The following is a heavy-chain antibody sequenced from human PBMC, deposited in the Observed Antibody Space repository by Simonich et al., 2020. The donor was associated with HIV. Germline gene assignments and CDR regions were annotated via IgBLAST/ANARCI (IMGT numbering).Heavy chain of an antibody. Sequence: QVQLQQWGAGLLKPSQTLSLTCAVYGGSFSGYYWIWIRQPPGKGLEWIGEINHSGRNNYNPSLKSRVTISVDTSKNQFSLKLSSVTAADTAVYYCARHRRVGATTGDAFDIWGQGTMVTVSS. D-gene: IGHD1-26*01. J-gene: IGHJ3*02. V-gene: IGHV4-34*01. CDR3: ARHRRVGATTGDAFDI. CDR1: GGSFSGYY. CDR2: INHSGRN.